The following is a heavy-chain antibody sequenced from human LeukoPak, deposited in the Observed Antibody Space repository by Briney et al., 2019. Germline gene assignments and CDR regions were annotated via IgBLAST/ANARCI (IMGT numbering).Heavy chain of an antibody. J-gene: IGHJ4*02. CDR1: GGSISSYY. CDR3: ARESVTIFGVVIWRYFDH. Sequence: SETLSLTCTVSGGSISSYYWSWIRQPPGKGLEWVGYIYYSGRANYNPSLKSRVTISVDPSKNQFSLKLRSVTAADTAVYYCARESVTIFGVVIWRYFDHWGQGPLVTVPS. V-gene: IGHV4-59*01. D-gene: IGHD3-3*01. CDR2: IYYSGRA.